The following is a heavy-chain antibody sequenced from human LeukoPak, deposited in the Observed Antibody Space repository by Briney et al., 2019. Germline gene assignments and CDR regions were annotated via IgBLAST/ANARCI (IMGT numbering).Heavy chain of an antibody. CDR1: GGSFSGYY. V-gene: IGHV4-34*01. J-gene: IGHJ6*03. CDR2: INHSGST. D-gene: IGHD3-10*01. CDR3: ARLIAKPRGQITMVRGVIPYYMDV. Sequence: PSETLSLTCAVYGGSFSGYYWSWIRQPPGKGLEWIGEINHSGSTNYNPSLKSRVTISVDTSKNQFSLKLSSVTAADTAVYYCARLIAKPRGQITMVRGVIPYYMDVWGKGTTATISS.